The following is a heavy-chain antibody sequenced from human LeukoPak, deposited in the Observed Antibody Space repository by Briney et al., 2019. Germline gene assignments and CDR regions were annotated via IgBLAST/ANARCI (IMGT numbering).Heavy chain of an antibody. CDR3: ANLFSSSWSVDY. J-gene: IGHJ4*01. CDR2: ISSTDTI. D-gene: IGHD6-13*01. Sequence: PGGSLRLSCAASGFTFSDYAMNWVRQAPGKGLEWISYISSTDTIYYADSVRGRFTISGDNAKNSLYLQMNSLRAEDTAVYYCANLFSSSWSVDYWGLGTLVTVSS. V-gene: IGHV3-69-1*01. CDR1: GFTFSDYA.